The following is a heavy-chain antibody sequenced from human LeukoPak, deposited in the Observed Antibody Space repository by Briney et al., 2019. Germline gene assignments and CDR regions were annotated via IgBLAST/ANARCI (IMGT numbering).Heavy chain of an antibody. CDR1: X. D-gene: IGHD2-15*01. Sequence: XMSWVRQAXGXXLEWVSAISNNGGYTYYADSVQGRFTISRDNSKSTLCLQMNSLRAEDTAVYYCAKQLGYCSDGSCYFPYWGQGTLVTVSS. V-gene: IGHV3-23*01. CDR2: ISNNGGYT. CDR3: AKQLGYCSDGSCYFPY. J-gene: IGHJ4*02.